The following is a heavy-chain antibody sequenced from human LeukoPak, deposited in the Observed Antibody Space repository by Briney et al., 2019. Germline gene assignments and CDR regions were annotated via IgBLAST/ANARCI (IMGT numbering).Heavy chain of an antibody. Sequence: SETLSLTCTVSGGSISSRSYYWSWIRQPPGKGLEWIGYIYYSGSTYYNPSLKSRVTISVDTSKNQFSLKLSSVTAADTAVYYCAVEAGITGTTIDAFDIWGQGTMVTVSS. CDR1: GGSISSRSYY. V-gene: IGHV4-30-4*01. D-gene: IGHD1-20*01. J-gene: IGHJ3*02. CDR2: IYYSGST. CDR3: AVEAGITGTTIDAFDI.